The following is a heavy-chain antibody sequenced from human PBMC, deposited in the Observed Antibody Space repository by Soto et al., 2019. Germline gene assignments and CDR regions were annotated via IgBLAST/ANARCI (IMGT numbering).Heavy chain of an antibody. CDR3: ARGVGNGYTAFGY. D-gene: IGHD3-16*02. Sequence: VASVKVSCKASGGTFSSYAISWVRQAPGQGLEWMGGIIPIFGTANYAQKFQGRVTITADESTSTAYMELSSLRSEDTAVYYCARGVGNGYTAFGYWGQGTLVTVSS. J-gene: IGHJ4*02. V-gene: IGHV1-69*13. CDR2: IIPIFGTA. CDR1: GGTFSSYA.